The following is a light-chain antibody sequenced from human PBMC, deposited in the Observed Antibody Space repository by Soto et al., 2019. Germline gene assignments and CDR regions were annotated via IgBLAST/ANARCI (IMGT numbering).Light chain of an antibody. Sequence: QSVLTQPPSASGSPGQSVTISCTGTSSDVGGFNYVSWYQQHPGKAPRVLSYEVNKRPSGVPDRFSGSKSGNTASLTVSGLQAEDEADYYCSSYAGSNTVVFGGGTKVTVL. V-gene: IGLV2-8*01. CDR1: SSDVGGFNY. CDR2: EVN. J-gene: IGLJ2*01. CDR3: SSYAGSNTVV.